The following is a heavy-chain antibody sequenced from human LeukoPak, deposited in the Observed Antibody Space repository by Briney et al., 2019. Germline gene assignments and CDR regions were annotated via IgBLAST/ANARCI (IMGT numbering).Heavy chain of an antibody. CDR1: DGXISSDY. J-gene: IGHJ5*02. V-gene: IGHV4-59*08. D-gene: IGHD3-10*01. CDR2: IYYSGST. Sequence: PSETLSLTCNVSDGXISSDYWSWIRQPPGKGLEWIGYIYYSGSTNYNPSLKSRVTISVDTSKNQFFLKLSSVTAADTAVYYCARLRYYYTSGSYYGFDPWGQGTLVSVSS. CDR3: ARLRYYYTSGSYYGFDP.